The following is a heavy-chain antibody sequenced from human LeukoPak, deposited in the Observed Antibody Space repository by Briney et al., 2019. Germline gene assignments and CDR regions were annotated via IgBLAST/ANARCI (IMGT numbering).Heavy chain of an antibody. J-gene: IGHJ4*02. D-gene: IGHD3-10*01. CDR3: ARSGDFGWTLGY. CDR2: IYYSGST. V-gene: IGHV4-59*08. CDR1: GGSISSYY. Sequence: PSETLSLTCTVSGGSISSYYWSWIRQPPGKGLEWIGYIYYSGSTNYNPSLKSRVTISVDTSKNQLSLKLSSVTAADTAVYYCARSGDFGWTLGYWGQGTLVTVSS.